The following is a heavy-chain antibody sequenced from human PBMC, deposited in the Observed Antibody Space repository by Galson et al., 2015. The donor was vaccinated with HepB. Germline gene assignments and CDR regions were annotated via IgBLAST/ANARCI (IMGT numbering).Heavy chain of an antibody. Sequence: SVKVSCKASGYTFSTYSITWVRQAPGQRLEWMGWISTYNHKTDYVQKLQGRVTMTTDTSTSTAYMELRSLRFDDTAVYYCARARYSTSPPDYWGQGTLATVSS. CDR3: ARARYSTSPPDY. D-gene: IGHD6-6*01. J-gene: IGHJ4*02. V-gene: IGHV1-18*01. CDR1: GYTFSTYS. CDR2: ISTYNHKT.